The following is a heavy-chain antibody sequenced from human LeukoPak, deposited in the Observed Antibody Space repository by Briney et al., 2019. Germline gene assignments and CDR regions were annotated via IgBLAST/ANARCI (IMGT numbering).Heavy chain of an antibody. CDR3: ARVGYIGSSLLFDY. D-gene: IGHD1-26*01. J-gene: IGHJ4*02. CDR2: IYTTGTT. Sequence: PSETLSLTCTVSGGSINSYYWSWVRQPAGKGLEWIGRIYTTGTTNYNPPLSSRLTMSVDTSKNQFSLDLKSVTAADTAVYYCARVGYIGSSLLFDYWGQGTLVTVSS. V-gene: IGHV4-4*07. CDR1: GGSINSYY.